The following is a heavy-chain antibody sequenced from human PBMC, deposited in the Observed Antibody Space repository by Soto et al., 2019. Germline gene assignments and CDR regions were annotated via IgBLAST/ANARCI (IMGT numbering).Heavy chain of an antibody. J-gene: IGHJ5*02. CDR3: ARAPSVRGVIITGWFDP. Sequence: ASETLSLTCTVSGGSISSYYRSWIRQPPGKGLEWIGYIYYSGSTNYNPSLKSRVTISVDTSKNQFPLKLSSVTAADTAVYYCARAPSVRGVIITGWFDPWGQGTLVTVSS. CDR1: GGSISSYY. D-gene: IGHD3-10*01. CDR2: IYYSGST. V-gene: IGHV4-59*01.